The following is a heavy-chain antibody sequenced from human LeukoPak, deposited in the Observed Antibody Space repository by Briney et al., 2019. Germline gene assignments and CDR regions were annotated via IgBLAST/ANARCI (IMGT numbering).Heavy chain of an antibody. V-gene: IGHV3-64D*09. D-gene: IGHD4-17*01. J-gene: IGHJ4*02. CDR3: VKATVTSSYFDYFDY. CDR1: GFSFSICS. Sequence: PGGSLRLSCSASGFSFSICSMHWVRQAPGKGLEYVSAISSNGGNTNYADLVKGRFTISRDNSKNTLYLQMSSLRAEDTAVYFCVKATVTSSYFDYFDYWGQGTLVTVSS. CDR2: ISSNGGNT.